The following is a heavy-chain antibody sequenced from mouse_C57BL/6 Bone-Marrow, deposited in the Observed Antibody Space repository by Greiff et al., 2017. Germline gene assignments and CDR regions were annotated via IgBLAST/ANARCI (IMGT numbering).Heavy chain of an antibody. CDR3: TTWGGSSLGYAMDY. Sequence: VQLKESGAELVRPGASVKLSCTASGFNIKDDYMHWVKQRPEQGLEWIGWIDPENGDTEYASKFQGKATITADTSSNTAYLQLSSLTSEDTAVYYCTTWGGSSLGYAMDYWGQGTSVTVSS. CDR2: IDPENGDT. CDR1: GFNIKDDY. D-gene: IGHD1-1*01. J-gene: IGHJ4*01. V-gene: IGHV14-4*01.